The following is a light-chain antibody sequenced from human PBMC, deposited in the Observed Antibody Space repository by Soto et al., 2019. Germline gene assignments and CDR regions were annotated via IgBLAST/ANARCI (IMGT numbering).Light chain of an antibody. CDR2: DVS. CDR3: SSYASSSTRV. CDR1: SSDVGGYNY. J-gene: IGLJ2*01. Sequence: QPVLTQPASVSGSPGQSITISCTGTSSDVGGYNYVSWYQPHPGKAPKLMIYDVSNRPSGVSNHFSVSKSGNTASRTISGLQAEDEADYYCSSYASSSTRVFGGGTKLTVL. V-gene: IGLV2-14*01.